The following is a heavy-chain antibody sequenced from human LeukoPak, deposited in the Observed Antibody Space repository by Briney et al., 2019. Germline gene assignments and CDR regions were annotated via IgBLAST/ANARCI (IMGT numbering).Heavy chain of an antibody. V-gene: IGHV3-23*01. J-gene: IGHJ6*02. CDR3: AKPSYDFWSGYYTRGPNYYYGMDV. CDR2: ISGSGGST. Sequence: SCTASGGTFSSYAMSWVRQAPGKGLEWVSAISGSGGSTYYADSVKGRFTISRDNSKNTLYLQMNSLRAEDTAVYYCAKPSYDFWSGYYTRGPNYYYGMDVWGQGTTVTVSS. CDR1: GGTFSSYA. D-gene: IGHD3-3*01.